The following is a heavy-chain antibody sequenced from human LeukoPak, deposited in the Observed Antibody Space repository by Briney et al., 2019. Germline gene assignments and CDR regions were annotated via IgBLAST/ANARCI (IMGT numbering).Heavy chain of an antibody. D-gene: IGHD6-19*01. CDR1: GFTFSNYE. CDR3: ARDSGSSGWYDYDY. V-gene: IGHV3-48*03. CDR2: ISSTGTTI. J-gene: IGHJ4*02. Sequence: GGSLRLSCAASGFTFSNYEMNWVRQAPGKGLEWLAYISSTGTTIYYADSVEGRFTISRDNAKNSLYLQMNSLRAEETAVYYCARDSGSSGWYDYDYWDQGTLVTVSS.